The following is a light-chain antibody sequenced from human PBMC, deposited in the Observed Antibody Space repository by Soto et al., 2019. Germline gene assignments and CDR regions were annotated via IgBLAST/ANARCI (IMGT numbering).Light chain of an antibody. V-gene: IGKV1-39*01. CDR1: QGIRSA. J-gene: IGKJ5*01. CDR3: QQSYSTLIT. Sequence: IQVTQSPSSLSASVGDRVTITCRTSQGIRSALGWYQQKPGKVPKLLIYAASSLQSGVPSRFSGSGSGTDFTLTISSLQPEDFATYYCQQSYSTLITFGQGTRLEI. CDR2: AAS.